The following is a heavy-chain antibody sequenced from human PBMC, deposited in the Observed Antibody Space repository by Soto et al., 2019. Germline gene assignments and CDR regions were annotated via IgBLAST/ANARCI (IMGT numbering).Heavy chain of an antibody. CDR3: ARHGVSYSAYCRSPSCSFHYYYVDV. V-gene: IGHV1-8*01. CDR2: MNPSSGTK. J-gene: IGHJ6*03. Sequence: KVSCKASGYTFTSYDVNWVRQATGQGPEWMGWMNPSSGTKGYARKFQGRVTTTRNTSINTAYMELSSLTSDDTAVYYCARHGVSYSAYCRSPSCSFHYYYVDVWGEGTTVTVSS. D-gene: IGHD2-2*01. CDR1: GYTFTSYD.